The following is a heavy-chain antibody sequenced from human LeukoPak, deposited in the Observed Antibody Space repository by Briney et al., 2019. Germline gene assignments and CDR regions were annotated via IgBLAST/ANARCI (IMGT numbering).Heavy chain of an antibody. CDR2: IYYSGST. CDR3: ARETTVTDRAFDY. D-gene: IGHD4-17*01. V-gene: IGHV4-31*03. Sequence: SQTLSLTCTVSGGSISSGGYYWSWIRQHPGKGLEWIGYIYYSGSTYYNPSLKSRVTISVDTSKSQFSPKLSSVTAADTAVYYCARETTVTDRAFDYWGQGTLVTVSS. CDR1: GGSISSGGYY. J-gene: IGHJ4*02.